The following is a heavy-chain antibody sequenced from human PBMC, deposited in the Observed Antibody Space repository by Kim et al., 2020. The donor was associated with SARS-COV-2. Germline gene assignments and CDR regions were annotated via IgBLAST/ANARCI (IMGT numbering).Heavy chain of an antibody. D-gene: IGHD3-9*01. Sequence: GGSLRLSCAASGFTFSDYYMSWIRQAPGKGLEWVSYISSSGSTIYYADSVKGRFTISRDNAKNSLYLQMNSLRAEDTAVYYCARDPPLLRYFDWSWVGQNAFDIWGQGTMVTVSS. CDR1: GFTFSDYY. CDR2: ISSSGSTI. CDR3: ARDPPLLRYFDWSWVGQNAFDI. J-gene: IGHJ3*02. V-gene: IGHV3-11*04.